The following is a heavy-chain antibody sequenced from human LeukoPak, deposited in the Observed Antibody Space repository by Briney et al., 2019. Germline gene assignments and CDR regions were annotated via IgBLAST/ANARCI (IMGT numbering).Heavy chain of an antibody. CDR3: ARVTAGVRYFDWSPHLQPDPKYYFDY. CDR2: VYYSGTT. D-gene: IGHD3-9*01. Sequence: SETLSLTCTVSGGSISSSNYYWGWIRQPPGKGLEWIGSVYYSGTTYYNPSLKSRVTISVDTSKNQFSLKLSSVTAADTAVYYCARVTAGVRYFDWSPHLQPDPKYYFDYWGQGTLVTVSS. J-gene: IGHJ4*02. CDR1: GGSISSSNYY. V-gene: IGHV4-39*01.